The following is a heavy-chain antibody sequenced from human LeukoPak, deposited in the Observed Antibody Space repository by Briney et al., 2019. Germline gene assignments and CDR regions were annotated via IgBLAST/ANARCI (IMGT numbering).Heavy chain of an antibody. D-gene: IGHD4-17*01. CDR1: AYTFTSDG. J-gene: IGHJ2*01. CDR3: ARDLPVSDYGDSSRSLDWYFDL. CDR2: ISAYNVNT. V-gene: IGHV1-18*01. Sequence: ASVKVSCKASAYTFTSDGICWVRQAPGQGLGWMGWISAYNVNTNYAQKLQGRVTMTTDTSTSTAYMELRSLRSDDTAVYYCARDLPVSDYGDSSRSLDWYFDLWGRGTLVTVSS.